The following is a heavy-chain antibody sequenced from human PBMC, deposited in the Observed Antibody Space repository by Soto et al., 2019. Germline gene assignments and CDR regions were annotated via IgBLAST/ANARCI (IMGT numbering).Heavy chain of an antibody. Sequence: GGSLRLSCSASGFTFSSYAMHWVRQAPGRGLEYVSAISSNGGSTYYADSVKGRFTISRDNSKNTLYLQMSSLRAEDTAVYYCVKASGIAAAGSVYYGMDVWGQGTTVTVSS. D-gene: IGHD6-13*01. CDR3: VKASGIAAAGSVYYGMDV. J-gene: IGHJ6*02. V-gene: IGHV3-64D*06. CDR2: ISSNGGST. CDR1: GFTFSSYA.